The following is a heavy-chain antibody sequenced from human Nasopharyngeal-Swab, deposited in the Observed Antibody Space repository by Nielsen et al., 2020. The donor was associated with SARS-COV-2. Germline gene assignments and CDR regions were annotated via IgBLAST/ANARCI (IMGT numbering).Heavy chain of an antibody. V-gene: IGHV3-53*01. J-gene: IGHJ6*03. CDR2: IYSGGST. D-gene: IGHD3-3*01. Sequence: VRQAPGKGLEWVSVIYSGGSTYYADSVKGRFTISRDNSKNTLYLQMNSLRVEDTAVYYCARAYYDFWSGPGYYYYYMDVWGKGTTVTVSS. CDR3: ARAYYDFWSGPGYYYYYMDV.